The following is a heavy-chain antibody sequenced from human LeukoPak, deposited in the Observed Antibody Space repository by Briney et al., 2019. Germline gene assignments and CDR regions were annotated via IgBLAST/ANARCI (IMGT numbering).Heavy chain of an antibody. Sequence: ASVKVSCKAPGYTFTSYYMHWVRQAPGQGLEWMGIINPSGGSTSYAQKFQGRVTMTRDTSTSTVYMELSSLRSEDTAVYYCARDLGAAYAPFQHWGQGTLVTVSS. J-gene: IGHJ1*01. CDR1: GYTFTSYY. CDR2: INPSGGST. CDR3: ARDLGAAYAPFQH. D-gene: IGHD3-16*01. V-gene: IGHV1-46*01.